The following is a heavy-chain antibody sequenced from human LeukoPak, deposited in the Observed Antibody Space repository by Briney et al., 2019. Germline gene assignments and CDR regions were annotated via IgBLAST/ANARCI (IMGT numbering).Heavy chain of an antibody. CDR2: IYYNGST. V-gene: IGHV4-39*01. Sequence: SETLSLTCSVSGASITNSSFYWGWIRQPPGKGLEWIGSIYYNGSTYYNPSLKSRVTISVDTSTSQFSLKLKSVTAADTAVYYCARRRDDILTGYYTPRDDYWGQGTLVTVSS. CDR1: GASITNSSFY. J-gene: IGHJ4*02. D-gene: IGHD3-9*01. CDR3: ARRRDDILTGYYTPRDDY.